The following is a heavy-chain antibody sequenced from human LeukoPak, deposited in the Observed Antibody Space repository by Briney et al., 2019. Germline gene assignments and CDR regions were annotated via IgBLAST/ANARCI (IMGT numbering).Heavy chain of an antibody. J-gene: IGHJ4*02. CDR1: GYTFTTSW. Sequence: GESLKISCQGFGYTFTTSWIGWVRQLPGKGLEWMVIIYAGNSDTKYSPSFQGQVSISTDRSISTAYLQWSSLQASDTAIYYCAILNHPDGRVYWGQGTLVTVSS. CDR2: IYAGNSDT. CDR3: AILNHPDGRVY. V-gene: IGHV5-51*01. D-gene: IGHD5-24*01.